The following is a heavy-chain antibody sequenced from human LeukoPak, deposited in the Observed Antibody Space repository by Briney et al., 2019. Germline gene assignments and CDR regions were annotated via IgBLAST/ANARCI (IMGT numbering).Heavy chain of an antibody. J-gene: IGHJ5*02. CDR3: ARARGLGYGDDVRCFDP. CDR2: INSDESST. D-gene: IGHD4-17*01. CDR1: GFTFSSYW. V-gene: IGHV3-74*01. Sequence: GGSLRLSCAASGFTFSSYWMHWVRQPPGKGLVWVSRINSDESSTNYADSVKGRFTISRDNAKNTLYLQMNSVRAEDTAVYYCARARGLGYGDDVRCFDPWGQGTLVTVSS.